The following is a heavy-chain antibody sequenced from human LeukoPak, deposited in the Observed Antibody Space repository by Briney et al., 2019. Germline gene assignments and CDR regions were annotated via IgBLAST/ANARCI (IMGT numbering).Heavy chain of an antibody. CDR3: ARGDLGHYYDSSGYYSWFDP. CDR2: IIPIFGTA. Sequence: SVKVSCKASGGTFSSYTISWVRQAPGQGLEWMGGIIPIFGTANYAQKFQGRVTITTDESTSTAYMELSSLRSEDTAVYYCARGDLGHYYDSSGYYSWFDPWGQGTLVTVSS. V-gene: IGHV1-69*05. J-gene: IGHJ5*02. CDR1: GGTFSSYT. D-gene: IGHD3-22*01.